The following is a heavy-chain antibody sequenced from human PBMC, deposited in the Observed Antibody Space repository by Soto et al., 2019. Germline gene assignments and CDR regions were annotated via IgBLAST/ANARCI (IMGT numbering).Heavy chain of an antibody. CDR3: AKISSAHYYYYVMGV. J-gene: IGHJ6*02. CDR1: GFTFSDYA. V-gene: IGHV3-23*01. D-gene: IGHD3-22*01. CDR2: ITDSGVST. Sequence: EVQLLESGGGLVQPGGSLRLSCVASGFTFSDYAMSWVRHVPVKGLEWVSAITDSGVSTYYADSVKGRFTISRDNSKNTLFLQMNSLRVEDTAIYFCAKISSAHYYYYVMGVWGQGTTVTVSS.